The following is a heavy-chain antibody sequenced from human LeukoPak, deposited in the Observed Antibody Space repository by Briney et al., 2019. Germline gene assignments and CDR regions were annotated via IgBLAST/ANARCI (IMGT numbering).Heavy chain of an antibody. Sequence: EASVKVSCKASGYTFTSYGISWVRQAPGQGLEWMGWISAYNGNTNYAQKLQGRVTLTTDTSTSTAYMELRSLRSDDAAVYYCARAPTSYTSGSFSKYYFDYWGQGTLVTVSS. CDR3: ARAPTSYTSGSFSKYYFDY. V-gene: IGHV1-18*01. J-gene: IGHJ4*02. CDR1: GYTFTSYG. CDR2: ISAYNGNT. D-gene: IGHD3-10*01.